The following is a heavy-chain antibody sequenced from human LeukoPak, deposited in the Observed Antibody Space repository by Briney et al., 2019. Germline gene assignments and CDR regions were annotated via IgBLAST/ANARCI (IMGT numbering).Heavy chain of an antibody. D-gene: IGHD1-26*01. CDR2: IYSGGST. J-gene: IGHJ4*02. CDR3: AKDHGGATGYFDY. CDR1: GFTVSNNY. V-gene: IGHV3-53*05. Sequence: GGSLRLSCAASGFTVSNNYMSWVRQAPGKGLEWVSVIYSGGSTYYADSVKGRFTISRDNSKNTLYLQMNSLRAEDTAVYYCAKDHGGATGYFDYRGQGTLVTVSS.